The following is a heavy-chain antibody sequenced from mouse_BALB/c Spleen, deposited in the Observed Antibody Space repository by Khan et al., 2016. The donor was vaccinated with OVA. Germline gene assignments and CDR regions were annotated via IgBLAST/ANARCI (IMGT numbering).Heavy chain of an antibody. CDR3: ARKKYGYYVSMDY. CDR1: GFSLSSYS. D-gene: IGHD2-10*02. J-gene: IGHJ4*01. V-gene: IGHV2-6-4*01. CDR2: IWSGGST. Sequence: QVQLKESGPGLVAPSQSLSITCTVSGFSLSSYSVHWVRQPPGKGLEWLGMIWSGGSTDYNSALISRLSTSKDNSKSQVFLKLNSLQTDDTAMYYCARKKYGYYVSMDYWGQGTSVTVSS.